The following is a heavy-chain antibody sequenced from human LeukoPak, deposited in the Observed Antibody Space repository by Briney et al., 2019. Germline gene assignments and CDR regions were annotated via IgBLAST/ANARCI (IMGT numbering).Heavy chain of an antibody. V-gene: IGHV3-48*04. CDR1: GFKFSSFS. Sequence: GGSLRLSCAASGFKFSSFSMNWVRQAPGKGLEWLSYISSTSSAIYYADSLKGRFTISRDNAKNSLYLQMNSLGAEDTAVYYCARAIASYGDSAYWGQGTLVTVS. J-gene: IGHJ4*02. CDR3: ARAIASYGDSAY. CDR2: ISSTSSAI. D-gene: IGHD5-18*01.